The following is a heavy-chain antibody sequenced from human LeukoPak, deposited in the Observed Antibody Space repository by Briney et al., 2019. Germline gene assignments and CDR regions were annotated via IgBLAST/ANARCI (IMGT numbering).Heavy chain of an antibody. V-gene: IGHV1-46*01. Sequence: ASVKVSCKASGGTFSSYAISWVRQAPGQGLEWMGIINPSGGSTSYAQMFQGRVTMTRDTSTSTVYMELSSLRSEDTAVYYCARPLWSGYDSFPDNWGQGTLVTVSS. CDR1: GGTFSSYA. CDR2: INPSGGST. J-gene: IGHJ4*02. D-gene: IGHD5-12*01. CDR3: ARPLWSGYDSFPDN.